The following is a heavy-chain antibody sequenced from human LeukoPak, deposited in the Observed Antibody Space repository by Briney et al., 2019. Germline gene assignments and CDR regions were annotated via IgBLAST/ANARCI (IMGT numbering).Heavy chain of an antibody. V-gene: IGHV3-48*01. D-gene: IGHD3-10*01. CDR3: ARGHLEGSYSSFDY. CDR2: ISSSSDNI. CDR1: GFIFRSYG. J-gene: IGHJ4*02. Sequence: QPGGSLRLSCAASGFIFRSYGMNWVRQAPGKGLEWVSYISSSSDNILYADSVKGRFTISRDNAKNSLYLHMNSLRAEDTAVYYCARGHLEGSYSSFDYWGQATLVTVSS.